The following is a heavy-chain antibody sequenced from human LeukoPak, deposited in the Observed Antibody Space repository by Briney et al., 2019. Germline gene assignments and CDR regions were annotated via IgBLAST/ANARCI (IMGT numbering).Heavy chain of an antibody. CDR2: IYYSGST. V-gene: IGHV4-59*01. J-gene: IGHJ4*02. CDR3: ARGKAAWYSSSWYYFDY. CDR1: GGSISSYY. D-gene: IGHD6-13*01. Sequence: SETLSLTCTVSGGSISSYYWSWIRQPPGKGLEWIGYIYYSGSTNYNPSLKSRVAISVDTSKNQFSLKLSSVTAADTAVYYCARGKAAWYSSSWYYFDYWGQGTLVTVSS.